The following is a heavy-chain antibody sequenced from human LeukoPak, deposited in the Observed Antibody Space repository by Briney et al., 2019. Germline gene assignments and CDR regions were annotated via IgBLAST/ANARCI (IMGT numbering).Heavy chain of an antibody. CDR3: ARDAYSGFSYSYNMDY. V-gene: IGHV1-2*02. J-gene: IGHJ4*02. CDR1: GYTVTGHY. CDR2: INPNSGGT. D-gene: IGHD5-18*01. Sequence: GAAVKVSCKASGYTVTGHYLHWVRQAPGQGLEWMGWINPNSGGTNYAQKFQGRVAMTRDTSINTAYMELSSLTSDDTAMYYCARDAYSGFSYSYNMDYWGQGTLVTVSS.